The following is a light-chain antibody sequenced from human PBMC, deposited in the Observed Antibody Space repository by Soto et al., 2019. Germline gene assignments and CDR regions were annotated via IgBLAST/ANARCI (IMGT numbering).Light chain of an antibody. CDR3: NSYAGSKGFV. CDR2: EVT. V-gene: IGLV2-8*01. J-gene: IGLJ1*01. CDR1: SSDVGGYDY. Sequence: QSVLTQPPSASGSPGQSVTISCTGTSSDVGGYDYVSWYQQHPGKAPKLMIYEVTKRPSGVPDRFSGSKSGNTASLTVSGLQAEDEADYYCNSYAGSKGFVFGTGTKVTVL.